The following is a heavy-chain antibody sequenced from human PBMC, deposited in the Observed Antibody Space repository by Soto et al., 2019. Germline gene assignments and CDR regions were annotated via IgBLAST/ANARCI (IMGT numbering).Heavy chain of an antibody. V-gene: IGHV1-18*04. CDR1: GYTFSSYG. CDR2: ISTYSGKP. D-gene: IGHD2-8*01. CDR3: VRDRCTTDRWYTHYFDV. Sequence: ASVKVSCKSSGYTFSSYGVSWVRQAPGQGLEWLGWISTYSGKPKHAPKFQDRVTLTTEASTSTAYLELRSLRSDDTAVYYCVRDRCTTDRWYTHYFDVWGQGTTVTVSS. J-gene: IGHJ6*02.